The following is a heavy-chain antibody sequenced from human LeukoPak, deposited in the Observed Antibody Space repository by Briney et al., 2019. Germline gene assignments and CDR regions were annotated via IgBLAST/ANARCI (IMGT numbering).Heavy chain of an antibody. D-gene: IGHD6-19*01. CDR1: GFTVSSNY. V-gene: IGHV3-53*01. J-gene: IGHJ4*02. CDR3: ARQYISGWFFDY. CDR2: IYSGGST. Sequence: PGGSLRLSCAASGFTVSSNYMSWVRQAPGKGLEWVSVIYSGGSTYYADSVKGRFTISRDNSQNTVFLQMNSLRAEDTAVYYCARQYISGWFFDYWGQGALVTVYS.